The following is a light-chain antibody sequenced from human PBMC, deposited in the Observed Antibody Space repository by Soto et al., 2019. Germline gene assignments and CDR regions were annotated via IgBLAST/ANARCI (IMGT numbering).Light chain of an antibody. CDR1: QSVSSIY. Sequence: EIVLTQSPGTLSLSPGESATLFCRASQSVSSIYLAWYQQKPGQAPRLVIYGASSRATGIPDRFSGSGSGTDFTLTISRLEPEDFAVYYCQQYGSTSQTFGQGTKVDIK. CDR2: GAS. CDR3: QQYGSTSQT. J-gene: IGKJ1*01. V-gene: IGKV3-20*01.